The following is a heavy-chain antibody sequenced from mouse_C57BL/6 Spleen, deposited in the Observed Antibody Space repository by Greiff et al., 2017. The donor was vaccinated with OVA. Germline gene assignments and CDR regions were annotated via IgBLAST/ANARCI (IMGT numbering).Heavy chain of an antibody. CDR1: GYTFTSYG. CDR2: IYPRSGNT. D-gene: IGHD1-1*01. V-gene: IGHV1-81*01. Sequence: VKLMESGAELARPGASVKLSCKASGYTFTSYGISWVKQRTGQGLEWIGEIYPRSGNTYYNEKFKGKATLTADKSSSTAYMELRSLTSEDSAVYFCARVTTVPAWFAYWGQGTLVTVSA. CDR3: ARVTTVPAWFAY. J-gene: IGHJ3*01.